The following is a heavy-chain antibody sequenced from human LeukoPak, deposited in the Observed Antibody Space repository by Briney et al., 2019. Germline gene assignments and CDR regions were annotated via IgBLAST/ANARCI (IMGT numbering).Heavy chain of an antibody. V-gene: IGHV4-4*07. CDR2: IYSSGST. Sequence: SEALSLTCTVSGGSISSFYWSWIRRPAGKGLEWIGRIYSSGSTNYNPSLKSRVTMSVDTSKNQFSLKLNSVTAADTAVYYCARTGSYSAVYYFDYWGQGTLVTVSS. J-gene: IGHJ4*02. D-gene: IGHD1-26*01. CDR3: ARTGSYSAVYYFDY. CDR1: GGSISSFY.